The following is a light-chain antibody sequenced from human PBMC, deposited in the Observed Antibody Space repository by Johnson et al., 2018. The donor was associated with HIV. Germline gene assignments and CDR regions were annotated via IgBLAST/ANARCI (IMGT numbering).Light chain of an antibody. Sequence: HSVLTQPPSVSAAPGQKVTISCSGSSSNIGNNYVSWYQQIPGTAPKLLIYDNNKRPSGIPDRFSGSKSGTSATLGITGLQTGDEADYYCGTWDSGLGAHYVFGTGTKVTVL. CDR2: DNN. V-gene: IGLV1-51*01. CDR1: SSNIGNNY. CDR3: GTWDSGLGAHYV. J-gene: IGLJ1*01.